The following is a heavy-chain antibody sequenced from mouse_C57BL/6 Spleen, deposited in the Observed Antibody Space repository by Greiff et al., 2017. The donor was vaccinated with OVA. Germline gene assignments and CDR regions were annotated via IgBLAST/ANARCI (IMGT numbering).Heavy chain of an antibody. CDR1: GFTFTDYY. Sequence: EVKVEESGGGLVQPGGSLSLSCAASGFTFTDYYMSWVRQPPGKALEWLGFIRNKANGYTTEYSASVKGRFTISRDNSQSILYLQMNALRAEDSATYYCARSPTTVVAKGFAYWGQGTLVTVSA. CDR2: IRNKANGYTT. J-gene: IGHJ3*01. V-gene: IGHV7-3*01. D-gene: IGHD1-1*01. CDR3: ARSPTTVVAKGFAY.